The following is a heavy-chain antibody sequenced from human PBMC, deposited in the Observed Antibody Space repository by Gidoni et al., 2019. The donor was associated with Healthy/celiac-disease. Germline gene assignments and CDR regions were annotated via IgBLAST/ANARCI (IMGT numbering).Heavy chain of an antibody. CDR3: AHTGDRDESIYDGYNWVLSNRAFDI. Sequence: QITLKESGPTLVKPTQTLTLTCTFSGFSLSTSGVGVGWIRQPPGKALEWLALIYWNDDKRYSPSLKSRLTITKDTSKNQVVLTMTNMDPVDTATYYCAHTGDRDESIYDGYNWVLSNRAFDIWGQGTMVTVSS. D-gene: IGHD5-12*01. V-gene: IGHV2-5*01. CDR1: GFSLSTSGVG. CDR2: IYWNDDK. J-gene: IGHJ3*02.